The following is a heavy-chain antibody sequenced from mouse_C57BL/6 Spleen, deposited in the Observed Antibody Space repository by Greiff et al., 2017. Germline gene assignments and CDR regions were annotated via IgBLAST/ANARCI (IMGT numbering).Heavy chain of an antibody. CDR2: ISSGGDSI. V-gene: IGHV5-9-1*02. Sequence: EVQGVESGEGLVKPGGSLKLSCAASGFTFSSYAMSWVRPTPEKRLAWVAYISSGGDSIYSADTVKGRFTISRDNARNTLYLQMSSLKSEDTAMYYCTREPHYYGSSTGYFDVWGTGTTVTVSS. D-gene: IGHD1-1*01. CDR3: TREPHYYGSSTGYFDV. J-gene: IGHJ1*03. CDR1: GFTFSSYA.